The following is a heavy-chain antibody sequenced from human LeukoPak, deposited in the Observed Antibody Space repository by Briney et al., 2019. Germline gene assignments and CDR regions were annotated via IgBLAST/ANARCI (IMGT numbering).Heavy chain of an antibody. V-gene: IGHV3-7*01. J-gene: IGHJ4*02. D-gene: IGHD6-19*01. Sequence: PGGFLSLSCAASRFTLSNYWMSWVRRAPGKGLEWVANIKQDGSETYYVDSVKGRITISRDNAKNSLSLQMNSLRAEDTAVYYCARQRGSGCLDYWGQGTLVTVSS. CDR3: ARQRGSGCLDY. CDR2: IKQDGSET. CDR1: RFTLSNYW.